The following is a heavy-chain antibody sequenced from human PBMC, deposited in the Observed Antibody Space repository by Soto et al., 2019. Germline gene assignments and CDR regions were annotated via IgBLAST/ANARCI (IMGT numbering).Heavy chain of an antibody. Sequence: VASVKISCKASGGTFRNQVFKWVREAPGQGLEWMGRSMPIIGTPNYAEKVQGGVTITACASTYTFDLDVRSLRSQDPAVYYCARDLEFRDRNISHLDYLGQGTLVTVSS. CDR2: SMPIIGTP. J-gene: IGHJ4*02. CDR1: GGTFRNQV. V-gene: IGHV1-69*13. CDR3: ARDLEFRDRNISHLDY. D-gene: IGHD3-10*01.